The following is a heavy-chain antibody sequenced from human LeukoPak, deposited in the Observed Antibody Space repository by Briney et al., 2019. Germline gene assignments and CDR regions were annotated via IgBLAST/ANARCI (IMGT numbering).Heavy chain of an antibody. CDR3: ARDADFWSGFIDY. Sequence: GGSLRLSCAASGFTFSVYSMNWVRQAPGKGLEWVSSISSSSSYIYYADSVKGRFTISRDNAKNSLYLQMNSLRAEDTAVYYCARDADFWSGFIDYWGQGTLVTVSS. CDR1: GFTFSVYS. V-gene: IGHV3-21*01. J-gene: IGHJ4*02. CDR2: ISSSSSYI. D-gene: IGHD3-3*01.